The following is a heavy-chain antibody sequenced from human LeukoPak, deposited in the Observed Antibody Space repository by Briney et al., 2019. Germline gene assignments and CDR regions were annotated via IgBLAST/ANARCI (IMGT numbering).Heavy chain of an antibody. CDR3: AREQGTGTSSRYFDY. CDR2: INHSGST. Sequence: PSETLSLTCAVYGGSFSGYYWSWIRQPPGKGLEWIGEINHSGSTNYNPSLKSRVTISVDTSKNQFSLKLSSVTAADTAVYYCAREQGTGTSSRYFDYWGQGTLVTVSS. D-gene: IGHD1-1*01. V-gene: IGHV4-34*01. CDR1: GGSFSGYY. J-gene: IGHJ4*02.